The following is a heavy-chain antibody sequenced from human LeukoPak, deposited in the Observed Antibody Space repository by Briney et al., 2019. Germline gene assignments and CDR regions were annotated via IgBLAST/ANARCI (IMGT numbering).Heavy chain of an antibody. CDR2: MYYSGST. Sequence: SETLSLTCTVSGGSISSYPWTWIRQPPGKGLEWIGSMYYSGSTNYNPSLKSRVTMSVDTSKNQFSLRLSSVTAADTAVYYCARHGGESIVAMILHAFDIWGQGTMVTVSS. V-gene: IGHV4-59*08. D-gene: IGHD5-12*01. CDR1: GGSISSYP. CDR3: ARHGGESIVAMILHAFDI. J-gene: IGHJ3*02.